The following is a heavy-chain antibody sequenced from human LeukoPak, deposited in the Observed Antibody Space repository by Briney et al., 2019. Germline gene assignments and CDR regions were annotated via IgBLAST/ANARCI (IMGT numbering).Heavy chain of an antibody. CDR1: GFTFSSYE. CDR3: ARSAAAGFDS. V-gene: IGHV3-7*01. J-gene: IGHJ4*02. D-gene: IGHD6-13*01. CDR2: IKQDGSEK. Sequence: GGSLRLSCAASGFTFSSYEMNWVRQAPGKGLEWVANIKQDGSEKYYVDSVKGRFTISRDNAKNSLYLQMNSLRAEDTAVYYCARSAAAGFDSWGQGTLVTVSS.